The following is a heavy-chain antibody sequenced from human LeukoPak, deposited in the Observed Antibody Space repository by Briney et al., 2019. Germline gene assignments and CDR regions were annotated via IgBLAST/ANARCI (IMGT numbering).Heavy chain of an antibody. CDR3: ARDFDSSGWYGGVDWFDP. V-gene: IGHV1-3*01. Sequence: GASVKVSCKASGYTFTSYAMHWVRQAPGQRLEWMGWINAGNGNTKYSQKFQGRVTITRDTSASTAYMELSSLRSEDTAVYYCARDFDSSGWYGGVDWFDPWGQGTLVTVSS. CDR1: GYTFTSYA. CDR2: INAGNGNT. D-gene: IGHD6-19*01. J-gene: IGHJ5*02.